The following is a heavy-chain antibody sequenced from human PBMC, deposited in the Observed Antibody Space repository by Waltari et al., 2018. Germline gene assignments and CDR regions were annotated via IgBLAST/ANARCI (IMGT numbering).Heavy chain of an antibody. CDR1: GYSISSGYY. V-gene: IGHV4-38-2*02. CDR2: IYHSGST. Sequence: QVQLQESGPGLVKPSETLSLTCAVSGYSISSGYYWGWIRQPPGKGLEWIGSIYHSGSTYYNPSLKSRVTISVDTSKNQFSLKLSSVTAADTAVYYCARDLGVYYMDVWGKGTTVTVSS. CDR3: ARDLGVYYMDV. D-gene: IGHD3-16*01. J-gene: IGHJ6*03.